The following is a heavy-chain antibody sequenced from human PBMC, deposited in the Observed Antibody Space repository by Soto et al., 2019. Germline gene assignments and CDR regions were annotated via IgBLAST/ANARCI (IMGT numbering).Heavy chain of an antibody. J-gene: IGHJ4*02. CDR3: VKEGYMRSDWYGQFDY. Sequence: PGGSLSLSCSASGFTFNGYAMRWVRQAPGKGLEFVSAISSYGADTYYADSVKGGFAISRDNSKNTLYLQMSSLRAEDTALYYCVKEGYMRSDWYGQFDYWGQGALVTVSS. CDR1: GFTFNGYA. CDR2: ISSYGADT. D-gene: IGHD6-19*01. V-gene: IGHV3-64D*06.